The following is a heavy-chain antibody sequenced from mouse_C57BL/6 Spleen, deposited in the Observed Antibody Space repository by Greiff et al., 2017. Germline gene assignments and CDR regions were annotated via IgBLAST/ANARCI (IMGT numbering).Heavy chain of an antibody. Sequence: VQLQQSGPELVKPGASVKMSCKASGYTFTDYNMHWVKQSHGKSLEWIGYINPNNGGTSYNQKFKGKATLTVNKSSSTAYMELRSLTSEDSAVYYCARPYYYGSSYDAMDYWGQGTSVTVSS. D-gene: IGHD1-1*01. CDR1: GYTFTDYN. V-gene: IGHV1-22*01. J-gene: IGHJ4*01. CDR2: INPNNGGT. CDR3: ARPYYYGSSYDAMDY.